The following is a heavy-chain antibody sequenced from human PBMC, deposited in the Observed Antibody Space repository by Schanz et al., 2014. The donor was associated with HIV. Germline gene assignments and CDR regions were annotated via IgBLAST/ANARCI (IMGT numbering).Heavy chain of an antibody. D-gene: IGHD3-9*01. CDR3: AREKVGILADYTPNGMDV. CDR1: GYTFTDYY. Sequence: QVQLVQSGAEVKSPGASVKVSCEASGYTFTDYYIHWVRQAPGQGLEWMGWINPNNGVTNYAEEFQGRVTMTRDTSVSTAYMELSRLTSDDTAMYYCAREKVGILADYTPNGMDVWGQGTTVTVSS. V-gene: IGHV1-2*02. CDR2: INPNNGVT. J-gene: IGHJ6*02.